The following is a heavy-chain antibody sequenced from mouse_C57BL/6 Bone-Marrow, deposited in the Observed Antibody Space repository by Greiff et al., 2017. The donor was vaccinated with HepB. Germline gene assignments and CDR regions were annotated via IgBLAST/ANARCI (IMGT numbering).Heavy chain of an antibody. CDR3: ARLLLAMDY. CDR2: IDPSDSYT. CDR1: GYTFTSYW. D-gene: IGHD6-2*01. J-gene: IGHJ4*01. Sequence: QVQLQQPGAELVKPGASVKLSCKASGYTFTSYWMQWVKQRPGQGLEWIGEIDPSDSYTNYNQKIKGKATLTVDTSSSTAYMQLSSLTSEDSAVYYCARLLLAMDYWGQGTSVTVSS. V-gene: IGHV1-50*01.